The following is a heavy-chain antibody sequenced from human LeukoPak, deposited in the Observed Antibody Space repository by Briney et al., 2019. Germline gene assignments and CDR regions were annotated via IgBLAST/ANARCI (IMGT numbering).Heavy chain of an antibody. J-gene: IGHJ2*01. V-gene: IGHV4-34*01. CDR3: ARGRREGYNGPWYFDL. D-gene: IGHD5-24*01. CDR1: GGSFSGYY. Sequence: PSETLSLTCAVYGGSFSGYYWSWIRQPPGKGLEWIGEINHSGSTNYNPSLKSRVTISVDTSKNQFSLKLSSVTAADTAVYYCARGRREGYNGPWYFDLWGRGTLVTVSS. CDR2: INHSGST.